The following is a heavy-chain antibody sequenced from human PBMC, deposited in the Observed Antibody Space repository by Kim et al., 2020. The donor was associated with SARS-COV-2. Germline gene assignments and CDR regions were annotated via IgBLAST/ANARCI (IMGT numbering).Heavy chain of an antibody. V-gene: IGHV4-31*02. D-gene: IGHD2-15*01. J-gene: IGHJ4*02. Sequence: YYNPSLKSRVSLSLDTSQNQFSLKLTSVTAADTAVYYCARVSVVATSIFDFWGRGTLVTVSS. CDR3: ARVSVVATSIFDF.